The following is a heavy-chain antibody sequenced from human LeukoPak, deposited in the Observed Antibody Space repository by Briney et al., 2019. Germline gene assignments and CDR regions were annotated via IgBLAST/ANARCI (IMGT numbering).Heavy chain of an antibody. D-gene: IGHD3-22*01. CDR1: GFTVSSNY. J-gene: IGHJ4*02. CDR3: ARDITMIVVD. V-gene: IGHV3-7*01. Sequence: GGSLRLSCAASGFTVSSNYMSWVRQAPGKGLEWVANIKQDGSEKYYVDSVKGRFTISRDNAKNSLYLQMNSLRAEDTAVYYCARDITMIVVDWGQGTLVTVSS. CDR2: IKQDGSEK.